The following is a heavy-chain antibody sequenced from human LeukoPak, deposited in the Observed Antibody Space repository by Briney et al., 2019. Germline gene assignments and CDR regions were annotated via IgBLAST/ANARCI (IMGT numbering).Heavy chain of an antibody. J-gene: IGHJ4*02. V-gene: IGHV3-53*01. CDR3: ARELGGGGLHYFDY. CDR1: GFTVSTNF. Sequence: PGGSLRLSCAGSGFTVSTNFMSWVRQAPGKGLEWVSTLYNDAFGSTTYYADSVTGRFTISRDNSQNTLFLQMSSLTAEDTAMYYCARELGGGGLHYFDYWGRGTLVTVPS. D-gene: IGHD3-16*01. CDR2: LYNDAFGSTT.